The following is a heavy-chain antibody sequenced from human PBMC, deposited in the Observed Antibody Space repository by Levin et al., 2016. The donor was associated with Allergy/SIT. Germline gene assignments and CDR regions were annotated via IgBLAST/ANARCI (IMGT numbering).Heavy chain of an antibody. D-gene: IGHD6-13*01. CDR2: ISSDSSTI. V-gene: IGHV3-48*02. CDR3: ARADVYSSSHDCIEY. Sequence: GESLKISCAASGFTFSSYSLNWVRQAPGKGLEWLSYISSDSSTIYYADSVRGRFTISRDNAKKSLYLQMNSLRDEDTAVYFCARADVYSSSHDCIEYWGQGTQVTVSS. CDR1: GFTFSSYS. J-gene: IGHJ4*02.